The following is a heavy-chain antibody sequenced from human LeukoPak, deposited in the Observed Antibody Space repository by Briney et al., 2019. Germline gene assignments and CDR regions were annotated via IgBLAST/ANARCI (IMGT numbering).Heavy chain of an antibody. J-gene: IGHJ4*02. CDR1: GFSVSSNW. CDR3: ARAYCGTTSCSSLKD. D-gene: IGHD2-2*01. Sequence: GGSLRLSCVASGFSVSSNWMHWVRPAPGKGLVWVSRIISDGTTTFYADSVTGRFTISRDNAKNTLYLQMNNLGAEDTAVYYCARAYCGTTSCSSLKDWGQGTLVTVSS. CDR2: IISDGTTT. V-gene: IGHV3-74*01.